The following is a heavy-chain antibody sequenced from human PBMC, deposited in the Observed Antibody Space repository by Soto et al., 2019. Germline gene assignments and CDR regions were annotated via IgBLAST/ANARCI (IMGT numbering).Heavy chain of an antibody. V-gene: IGHV4-31*03. CDR2: IYYSGST. J-gene: IGHJ4*02. CDR1: GGSISSGGYY. D-gene: IGHD2-2*01. Sequence: QVQLQESGPGLVKPSQTLSLTCTVSGGSISSGGYYWSWIRQHPGKGLEWIGYIYYSGSTYYNPSLKSRVTISVDTSKNQFSLKLSSVTAADTAVYYCARVNVVVVPAAFCYFDYWGQGTLVTVSS. CDR3: ARVNVVVVPAAFCYFDY.